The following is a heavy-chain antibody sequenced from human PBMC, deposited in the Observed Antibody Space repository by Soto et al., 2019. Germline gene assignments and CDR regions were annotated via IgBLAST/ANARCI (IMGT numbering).Heavy chain of an antibody. J-gene: IGHJ4*02. Sequence: VGSLRLSCAASGITLSSYAMSWVRQAPGKGPEWVSGISASGGSTSYADSVKGRFTISRDNSKNTLYLQMNSLRADDTAVYHCAKGQNSGTYRFYFDYWGQGALVTVSS. D-gene: IGHD1-26*01. CDR1: GITLSSYA. CDR2: ISASGGST. CDR3: AKGQNSGTYRFYFDY. V-gene: IGHV3-23*01.